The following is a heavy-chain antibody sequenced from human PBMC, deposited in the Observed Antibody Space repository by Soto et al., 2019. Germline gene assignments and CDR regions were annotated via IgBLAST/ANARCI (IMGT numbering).Heavy chain of an antibody. CDR2: ISYDGSNK. CDR3: AKDFTNNYGMDV. CDR1: GFNFSSYG. J-gene: IGHJ6*02. Sequence: SRRLSCTASGFNFSSYGMHWVGQAPGKGLEWVAVISYDGSNKYYADSVKGRFTISRDNSKNTLYLQMNSLRAEDTAVYYCAKDFTNNYGMDVWGQGTTVTVSS. V-gene: IGHV3-30*18.